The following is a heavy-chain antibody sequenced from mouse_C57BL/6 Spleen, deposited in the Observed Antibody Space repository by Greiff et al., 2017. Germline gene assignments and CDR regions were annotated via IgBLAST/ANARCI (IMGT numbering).Heavy chain of an antibody. V-gene: IGHV1-19*01. CDR2: INPYNGGT. CDR3: ARREYYGNYGFDY. D-gene: IGHD2-1*01. CDR1: GYTFTDYY. Sequence: VQLKESGPVLVKPGASVKMSCKASGYTFTDYYMNWVKQSHGKSLEWIGVINPYNGGTSYNQKFKGKATLTVDKSSSTAYMELNSLTSEDSAVYYCARREYYGNYGFDYWGQGTTLTVSS. J-gene: IGHJ2*01.